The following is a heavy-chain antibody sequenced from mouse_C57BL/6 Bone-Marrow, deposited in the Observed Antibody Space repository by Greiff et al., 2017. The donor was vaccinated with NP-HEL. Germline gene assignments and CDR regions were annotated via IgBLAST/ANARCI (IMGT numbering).Heavy chain of an antibody. CDR3: ARPLLLRWFAY. V-gene: IGHV1-64*01. J-gene: IGHJ3*01. CDR2: IHPNSGST. D-gene: IGHD1-1*01. Sequence: QVQLQQPGAELVKPGASVKLSCKASGYTFTSYWMHWVKQRPGQGLEWIGMIHPNSGSTNSTEKFKSKATLTVDKSASTAYMQLSSLTSEYSAVYYCARPLLLRWFAYWGKGTLVTVSA. CDR1: GYTFTSYW.